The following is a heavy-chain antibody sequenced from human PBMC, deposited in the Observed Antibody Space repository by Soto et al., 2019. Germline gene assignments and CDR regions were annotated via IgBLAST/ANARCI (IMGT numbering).Heavy chain of an antibody. V-gene: IGHV3-30*18. CDR2: ISSDGSHE. CDR1: GFSFNRFA. Sequence: QLELVESGGGVVHPGTSLRLSCAASGFSFNRFATHWVRQAPGKGLVWVALISSDGSHEMYADSVKGRFTISRENSKNRLYLQMNNLRVEDTALYFCAKDRVPVGSVVIIPYYFDVWGRGTLVTVSS. CDR3: AKDRVPVGSVVIIPYYFDV. D-gene: IGHD3-22*01. J-gene: IGHJ4*02.